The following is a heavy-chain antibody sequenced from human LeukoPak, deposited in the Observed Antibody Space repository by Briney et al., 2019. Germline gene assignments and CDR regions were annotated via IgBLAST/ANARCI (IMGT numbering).Heavy chain of an antibody. V-gene: IGHV1-69*02. CDR2: IIPILGIA. D-gene: IGHD3-10*01. CDR3: ARGKGYYGSGSYYYYMDV. Sequence: GASVKVSCKASGGTFSSYTISWVRQAPGQGLEWMGRIIPILGIANYAQKFQGRVTITADKSTSTAYMELSSLRSEDTAVYYRARGKGYYGSGSYYYYMDVWGKGTTVTVSS. CDR1: GGTFSSYT. J-gene: IGHJ6*03.